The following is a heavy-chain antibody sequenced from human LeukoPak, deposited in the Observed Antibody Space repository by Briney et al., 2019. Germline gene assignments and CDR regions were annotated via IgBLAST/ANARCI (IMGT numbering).Heavy chain of an antibody. CDR1: GYTFTSYG. J-gene: IGHJ4*01. D-gene: IGHD4-17*01. Sequence: ASVKVSCKASGYTFTSYGIIWVRQAPGQGLERMGWISAYNGNTNYAQKLQGRVTMTTDTSTSTAYMELRSLRSDDTAVYYCARDRATVTTDGLDYWGHGTLLTVSS. CDR3: ARDRATVTTDGLDY. CDR2: ISAYNGNT. V-gene: IGHV1-18*01.